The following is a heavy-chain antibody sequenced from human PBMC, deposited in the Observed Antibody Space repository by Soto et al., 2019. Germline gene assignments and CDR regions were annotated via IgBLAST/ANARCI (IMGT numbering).Heavy chain of an antibody. CDR1: GYTFANHW. D-gene: IGHD6-19*01. CDR3: ERDLSVAGPDY. V-gene: IGHV3-74*01. CDR2: MNSDGSLI. J-gene: IGHJ4*02. Sequence: PGGSLRLSCAVAGYTFANHWMHWVRQAPGKGLEWVSRMNSDGSLINYADSVKGRFTVSRDNARNTLYLQMNSLRGEDTAVYYCERDLSVAGPDYWGQGTLVTVSS.